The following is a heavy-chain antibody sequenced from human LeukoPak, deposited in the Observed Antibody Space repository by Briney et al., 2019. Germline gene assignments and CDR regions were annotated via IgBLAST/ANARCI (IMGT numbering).Heavy chain of an antibody. CDR1: GGSISSGDYY. Sequence: SETLSLTCTVSGGSISSGDYYWSWIRQPPGKGLEWIGYIYYSGSTYYNPSLKSRVTISIDKSKNQFFLNLSSVTAADTAVYYCAGLVGRYSSGLYYYYFDYWGQGTLVTVSS. J-gene: IGHJ4*02. D-gene: IGHD3-22*01. CDR3: AGLVGRYSSGLYYYYFDY. CDR2: IYYSGST. V-gene: IGHV4-30-4*01.